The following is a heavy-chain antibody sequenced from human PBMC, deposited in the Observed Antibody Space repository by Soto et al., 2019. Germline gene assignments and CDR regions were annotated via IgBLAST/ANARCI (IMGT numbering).Heavy chain of an antibody. CDR3: HGYGY. J-gene: IGHJ4*02. V-gene: IGHV3-53*01. CDR2: IYSGGTT. CDR1: GFTVRANY. Sequence: EVQLVESGGGLIQPGGSLRLSCAVSGFTVRANYMSWVRQAPGRGLEWVSVIYSGGTTYYADSVKGRFIISRDISKNTLYLQMNIPRAEDTAVYYCHGYGYWGQGTLVTVSS. D-gene: IGHD5-12*01.